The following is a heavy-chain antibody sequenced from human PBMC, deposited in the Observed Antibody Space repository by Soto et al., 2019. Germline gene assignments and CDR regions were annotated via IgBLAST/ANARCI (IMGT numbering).Heavy chain of an antibody. Sequence: GESLKISCKGSGYSFTRFGIAWVRQMPGKGLEWMGIIYPDDSDTRYSPSFRGQIILSVDKSINTAYLQWSSLRASDTAMYYCARHLPSCSNYGYDWFDPWGQGTLVTVSS. V-gene: IGHV5-51*01. J-gene: IGHJ5*02. D-gene: IGHD4-4*01. CDR2: IYPDDSDT. CDR3: ARHLPSCSNYGYDWFDP. CDR1: GYSFTRFG.